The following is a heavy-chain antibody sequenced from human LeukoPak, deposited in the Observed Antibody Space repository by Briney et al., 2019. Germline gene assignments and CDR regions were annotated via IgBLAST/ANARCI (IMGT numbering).Heavy chain of an antibody. V-gene: IGHV3-23*01. D-gene: IGHD2-21*02. J-gene: IGHJ4*02. Sequence: GGSLRLSCAASGFSFSSYAMSWVRQAPGKGLGWVSVISGSGGSTYYADSVRGRFTISRDNSKNTLYLQMNSLRAEDTAVYYCAKDRSIVMVTAKDYWGQGTLVTVSS. CDR3: AKDRSIVMVTAKDY. CDR1: GFSFSSYA. CDR2: ISGSGGST.